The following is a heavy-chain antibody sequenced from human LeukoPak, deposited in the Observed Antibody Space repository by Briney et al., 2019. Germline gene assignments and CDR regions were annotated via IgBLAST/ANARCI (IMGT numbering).Heavy chain of an antibody. V-gene: IGHV4-34*01. CDR1: GESFSDYY. J-gene: IGHJ5*02. CDR2: VNHGGTT. Sequence: SETLSLTCAVYGESFSDYYWSWIRQPPGRGLEWIGEVNHGGTTNYNPSLKSRVIISADTSKNQFSLKLSSVTAADTAIYYCARDSYGDCSGTTYYHRGWFDPWGQGTLVSVSS. D-gene: IGHD2-2*01. CDR3: ARDSYGDCSGTTYYHRGWFDP.